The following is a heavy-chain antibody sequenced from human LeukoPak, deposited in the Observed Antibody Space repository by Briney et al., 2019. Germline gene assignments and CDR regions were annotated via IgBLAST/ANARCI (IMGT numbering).Heavy chain of an antibody. D-gene: IGHD6-13*01. CDR1: GFTFSGYW. CDR3: ARRIAAAGHPFDY. V-gene: IGHV3-7*02. Sequence: GGSLRLSCAASGFTFSGYWMSWVRQAPGKGLEWVANIKQDGSEKYYVDSVKGRFTISRDNAKNSLFLQMNSLRAEDTAVYYCARRIAAAGHPFDYWGQGTLVTVSS. J-gene: IGHJ4*02. CDR2: IKQDGSEK.